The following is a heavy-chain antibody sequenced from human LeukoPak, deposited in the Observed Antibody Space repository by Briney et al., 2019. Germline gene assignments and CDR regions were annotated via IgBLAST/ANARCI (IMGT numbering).Heavy chain of an antibody. Sequence: PSETLSLTCTVSGGSISSGGYYWSWIRQHPGKGLEWIGYIYYSGSTYYNPSPKSRVTISVATSKNQFSLKLSSVTAADTAVYYCARDRGLSDYGGNSHYYYYMDVWGKGTTVTVSS. J-gene: IGHJ6*03. CDR3: ARDRGLSDYGGNSHYYYYMDV. D-gene: IGHD4-23*01. V-gene: IGHV4-31*03. CDR1: GGSISSGGYY. CDR2: IYYSGST.